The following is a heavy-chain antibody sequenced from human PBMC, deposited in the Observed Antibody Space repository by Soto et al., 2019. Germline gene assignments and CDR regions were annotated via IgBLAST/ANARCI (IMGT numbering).Heavy chain of an antibody. V-gene: IGHV3-30-3*01. Sequence: QVQLVESGGGVVQPGRSLRLSCAASGFTFSSYAMHWVRQAPGKGLEWVAVISYDGSNNYYAYSVKGRFTISRDNSKNTLYLQMNSLRAEDTAVYYCARDHPRGSGSYDDETQAQTTDYWGQGTLFTVSS. CDR3: ARDHPRGSGSYDDETQAQTTDY. CDR1: GFTFSSYA. D-gene: IGHD3-10*01. CDR2: ISYDGSNN. J-gene: IGHJ4*02.